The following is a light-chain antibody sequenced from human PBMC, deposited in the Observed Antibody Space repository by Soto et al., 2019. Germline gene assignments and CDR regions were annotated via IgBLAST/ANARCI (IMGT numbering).Light chain of an antibody. CDR3: QPNGSSPLT. V-gene: IGKV3-20*01. CDR1: QSVSSSY. Sequence: TLSLSPGERATLSCRASQSVSSSYLAWYQQKPGQAPRLLIYGASSRATGIPDRFSGSGSGTDFTLTISRLEPEDFAVYYCQPNGSSPLTFGQGTKVEIK. CDR2: GAS. J-gene: IGKJ1*01.